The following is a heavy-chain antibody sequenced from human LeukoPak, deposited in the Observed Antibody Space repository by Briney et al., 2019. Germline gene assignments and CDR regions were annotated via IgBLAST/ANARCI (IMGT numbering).Heavy chain of an antibody. D-gene: IGHD2/OR15-2a*01. CDR2: INPNSGGT. V-gene: IGHV1-2*02. CDR1: GYTFTGYY. CDR3: ASAFPFTLFPSPT. J-gene: IGHJ5*02. Sequence: ASVKVSCKACGYTFTGYYMHWVRQAPGQGLEWVGWINPNSGGTNYAQKFQGRVTMTRDTSISTAYMEVSRLRSDDTAIYYCASAFPFTLFPSPTWGQGTLVTVSS.